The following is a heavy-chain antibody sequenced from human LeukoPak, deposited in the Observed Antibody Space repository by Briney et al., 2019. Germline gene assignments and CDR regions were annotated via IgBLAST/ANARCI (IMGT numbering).Heavy chain of an antibody. J-gene: IGHJ4*02. Sequence: AGGSLRLSCAASGFTFSSYGMHWVRQAPGKGLEWVAVIWYDGSNKYYADSVKGRFTISRDNSKNTLYLQMNSLRAEDTAVYYCAQGPRITIFGVVTTNFDYWGQGTLVTVSS. CDR1: GFTFSSYG. V-gene: IGHV3-33*06. CDR2: IWYDGSNK. CDR3: AQGPRITIFGVVTTNFDY. D-gene: IGHD3-3*01.